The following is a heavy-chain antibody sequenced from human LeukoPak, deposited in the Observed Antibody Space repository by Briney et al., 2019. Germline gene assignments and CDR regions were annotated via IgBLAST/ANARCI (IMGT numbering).Heavy chain of an antibody. CDR2: ISYDGSNK. V-gene: IGHV3-30*18. CDR3: AKDLGYCSGGSCPPGDY. J-gene: IGHJ4*02. CDR1: GFTFSSYG. Sequence: GGSLRLSCAASGFTFSSYGMHWVRQAPGKGLEWVAVISYDGSNKYYADSVKGRFTISRDNSKTTLYLQMNSLRAEDTAVYYCAKDLGYCSGGSCPPGDYWGQGTLVTVSS. D-gene: IGHD2-15*01.